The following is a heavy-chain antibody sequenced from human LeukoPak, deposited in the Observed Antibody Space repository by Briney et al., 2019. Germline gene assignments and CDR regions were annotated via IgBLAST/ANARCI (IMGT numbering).Heavy chain of an antibody. CDR3: ASAPRIFGVALDY. V-gene: IGHV4-34*01. Sequence: SETLSLTCAVYGGSFSDYYWNCIRQPPAKGLEWIGEINHSGSTNYNPSLKSRVTISVDTSKNQFSLKLSSVTAADTAVYYCASAPRIFGVALDYWGQGTLVTVSS. CDR1: GGSFSDYY. J-gene: IGHJ4*02. D-gene: IGHD3-3*02. CDR2: INHSGST.